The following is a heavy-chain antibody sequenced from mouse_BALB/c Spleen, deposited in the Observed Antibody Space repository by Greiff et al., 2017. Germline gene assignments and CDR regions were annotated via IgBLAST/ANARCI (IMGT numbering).Heavy chain of an antibody. CDR1: GFSLTSYG. Sequence: QVHVKQSGPGLVQPSQSLSITCTVSGFSLTSYGVHWVRQSPGKGLEWLGVIWSGGSTDYNEAFISRLSISKDNSKSQVFFKMTSLQADDPAIYYSDRKKPMITSLYAMGYWGQGTSVTVSS. D-gene: IGHD2-4*01. V-gene: IGHV2-4-1*01. CDR2: IWSGGST. J-gene: IGHJ4*01. CDR3: DRKKPMITSLYAMGY.